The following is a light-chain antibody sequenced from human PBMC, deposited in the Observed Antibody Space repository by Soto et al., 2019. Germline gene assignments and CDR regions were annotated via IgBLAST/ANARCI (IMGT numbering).Light chain of an antibody. Sequence: VITHSPASLAVSLGERATINCKSSQNVLFSSNNKNYLAWYQQKPGHPPKLLMYWASTRESGVPDRFSGSGSGTDFTLTISSLQAEDVAVYYCQQYYSTPRTFGQGTKVDIK. V-gene: IGKV4-1*01. CDR2: WAS. J-gene: IGKJ1*01. CDR1: QNVLFSSNNKNY. CDR3: QQYYSTPRT.